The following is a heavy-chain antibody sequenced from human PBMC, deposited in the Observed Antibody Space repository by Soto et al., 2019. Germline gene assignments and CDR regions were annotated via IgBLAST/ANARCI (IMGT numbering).Heavy chain of an antibody. CDR3: ARACLDYGGNSGWFDP. Sequence: GGSLRLSCAASGFTFSSYSMNWVRQAPGKGLEWVSSISSSSSYIYYADSVKGRFTISRDNAKNSLYLQMNSLRAEDTAVYYCARACLDYGGNSGWFDPGGQGTLVPVSS. CDR2: ISSSSSYI. CDR1: GFTFSSYS. D-gene: IGHD4-17*01. J-gene: IGHJ5*02. V-gene: IGHV3-21*01.